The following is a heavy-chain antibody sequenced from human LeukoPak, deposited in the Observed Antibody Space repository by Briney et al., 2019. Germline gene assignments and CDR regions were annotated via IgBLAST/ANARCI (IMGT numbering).Heavy chain of an antibody. D-gene: IGHD3-22*01. J-gene: IGHJ4*02. V-gene: IGHV4-39*01. Sequence: SETLSLTCTVSGGSITSGAYYWGWIRQPPGKGLVWIGSINYSGSTYSNPSLKSRVTISVDTSKNQFSLKLISVTAADTAVYYCARNRRSYDSSGYKNYFAYWGQGTLVIVSS. CDR3: ARNRRSYDSSGYKNYFAY. CDR1: GGSITSGAYY. CDR2: INYSGST.